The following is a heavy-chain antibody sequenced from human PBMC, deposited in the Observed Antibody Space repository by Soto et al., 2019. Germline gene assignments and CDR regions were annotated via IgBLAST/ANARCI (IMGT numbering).Heavy chain of an antibody. CDR1: GGSISSYY. J-gene: IGHJ4*02. CDR3: ARNYYDSSGYYPSFDY. V-gene: IGHV4-59*01. CDR2: IYYSGST. Sequence: SETLSLTCTVSGGSISSYYWSWIRQPPGKGLEWIGYIYYSGSTNYNPSLKSRVTISVDTSKNQFSLKLSSVTAADTAVYYCARNYYDSSGYYPSFDYWGQGTLVTVSS. D-gene: IGHD3-22*01.